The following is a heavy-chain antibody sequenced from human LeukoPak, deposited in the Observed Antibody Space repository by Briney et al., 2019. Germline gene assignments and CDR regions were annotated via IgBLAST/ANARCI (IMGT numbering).Heavy chain of an antibody. V-gene: IGHV3-30*02. D-gene: IGHD2-2*01. Sequence: PGGSLKLSCAASGFTFSTYGMHWVRQAPGKGLEWVAFIRYDGNNKYYADFVKGRFTISRDNSKNTMYLHMNSLRTEDTAVYYCAKIEGKYQLANVPDHWGQGTLVTVSS. CDR1: GFTFSTYG. CDR2: IRYDGNNK. J-gene: IGHJ4*02. CDR3: AKIEGKYQLANVPDH.